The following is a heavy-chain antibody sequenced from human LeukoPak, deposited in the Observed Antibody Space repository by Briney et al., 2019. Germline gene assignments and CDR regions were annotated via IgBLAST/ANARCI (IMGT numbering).Heavy chain of an antibody. J-gene: IGHJ4*02. D-gene: IGHD3-22*01. CDR3: ARGKHTYYYDSSGYSFDY. CDR2: ISYDGSNK. V-gene: IGHV3-30*04. Sequence: PGGSLRLSCAASGFTFSSYAMHWVRQAPGKGLEWVAVISYDGSNKYYADSVKGRFTISRDNSKNTLYLQMNSLRAEDTAVYYCARGKHTYYYDSSGYSFDYWGQGTLVTVSS. CDR1: GFTFSSYA.